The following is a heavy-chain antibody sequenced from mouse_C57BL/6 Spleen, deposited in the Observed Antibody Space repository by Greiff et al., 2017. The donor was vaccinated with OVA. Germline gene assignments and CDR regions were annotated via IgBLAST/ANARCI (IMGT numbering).Heavy chain of an antibody. CDR2: ISGGGGNT. Sequence: EVKLMESGGGLVKPGGSLKLSCAASGFTFSSYTMSWVRQTPETRLEWVATISGGGGNTYYPDTVKGRFTISRDNAKNTLYLQMSSLRSENTALYYCARQGDGLYYYAMDYWGQGTSVTVSS. J-gene: IGHJ4*01. D-gene: IGHD2-3*01. V-gene: IGHV5-9*01. CDR1: GFTFSSYT. CDR3: ARQGDGLYYYAMDY.